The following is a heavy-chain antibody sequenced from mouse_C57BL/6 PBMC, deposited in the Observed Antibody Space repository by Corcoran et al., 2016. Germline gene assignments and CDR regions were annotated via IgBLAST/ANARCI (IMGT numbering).Heavy chain of an antibody. V-gene: IGHV9-3*01. Sequence: QIQLVQSGPELKKPGETVKISCKASGYTFTTYGMIWVKQAPGKGLKWMGWINTYSGVPTYADDFKGRFAFSLETSASTAYLQINNLKNEDTATYFCARKGGSSYAMDYWGQGTSVTVSS. CDR3: ARKGGSSYAMDY. J-gene: IGHJ4*01. CDR2: INTYSGVP. D-gene: IGHD1-1*01. CDR1: GYTFTTYG.